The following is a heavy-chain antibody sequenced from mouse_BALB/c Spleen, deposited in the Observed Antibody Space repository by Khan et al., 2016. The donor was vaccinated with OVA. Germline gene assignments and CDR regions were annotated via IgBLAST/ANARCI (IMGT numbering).Heavy chain of an antibody. CDR1: GFTFSSFG. CDR3: ARSGGNFHWYFDV. Sequence: EVELVESGGGLVQPGGSRKLSCAASGFTFSSFGMHWVRQAPKKGLEWVAYISSGSSTIYYVETVKGRVTITKDNPKNTLFLQMNSLRSDDTAMYYCARSGGNFHWYFDVWGAGTSVTVSS. J-gene: IGHJ1*01. CDR2: ISSGSSTI. V-gene: IGHV5-17*02. D-gene: IGHD2-1*01.